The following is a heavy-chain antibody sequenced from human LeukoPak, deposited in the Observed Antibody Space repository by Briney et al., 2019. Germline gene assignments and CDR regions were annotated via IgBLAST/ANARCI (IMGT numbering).Heavy chain of an antibody. D-gene: IGHD3-10*01. CDR3: ASMVRGPYNWFDP. J-gene: IGHJ5*02. CDR1: GGSISSYY. Sequence: SETLSLTCTVSGGSISSYYWSWIRQPPGKGLEWIGYIYFSGCTNYNPSLKSRVTISVDTSKNQFSLKLSSVTAADTAVYYCASMVRGPYNWFDPWGQGTLVTVSS. CDR2: IYFSGCT. V-gene: IGHV4-59*01.